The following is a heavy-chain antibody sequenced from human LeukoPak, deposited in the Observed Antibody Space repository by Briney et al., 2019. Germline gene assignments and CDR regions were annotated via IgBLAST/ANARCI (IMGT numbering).Heavy chain of an antibody. D-gene: IGHD3-10*01. V-gene: IGHV1-8*02. CDR3: ARDPYYGSGRYRYGMDV. CDR2: MNPNSGNT. Sequence: GASVKVSCKASGYTFTSYDINWVRQATGQGLEWMGWMNPNSGNTGYAQKFQGRVTMTRNTSISTAYMELSSLRSDDTAVYYCARDPYYGSGRYRYGMDVWGKGTTVTISS. CDR1: GYTFTSYD. J-gene: IGHJ6*04.